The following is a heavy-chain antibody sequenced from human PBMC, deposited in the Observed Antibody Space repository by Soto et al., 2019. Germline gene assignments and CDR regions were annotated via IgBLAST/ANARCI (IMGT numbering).Heavy chain of an antibody. V-gene: IGHV4-34*01. CDR3: ARGDYCSGGGCSGGDY. J-gene: IGHJ4*02. D-gene: IGHD2-15*01. Sequence: SETLSLTCAVYGGSFSGYYWSWIRQPPGKGLEWIGEINHSGSINYNPSLKSRVTISVDTSKNQFSLKLSSVTAADTAVYYCARGDYCSGGGCSGGDYWGQGTLVTVSS. CDR1: GGSFSGYY. CDR2: INHSGSI.